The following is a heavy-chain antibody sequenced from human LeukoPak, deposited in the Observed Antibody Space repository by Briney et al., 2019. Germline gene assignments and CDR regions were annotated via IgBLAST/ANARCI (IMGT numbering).Heavy chain of an antibody. J-gene: IGHJ5*02. CDR1: GGSISSYY. Sequence: ETLSLTCTVSGGSISSYYWSWIRQPPGKGLEWVSSISSSGSYIYYADSVKGRFTISRDNAKNSLYLQMNSLRAEDTAVYYCARGGDYGDYEDWFDPWGQGTLVTVSS. D-gene: IGHD4-17*01. CDR2: ISSSGSYI. V-gene: IGHV3-21*01. CDR3: ARGGDYGDYEDWFDP.